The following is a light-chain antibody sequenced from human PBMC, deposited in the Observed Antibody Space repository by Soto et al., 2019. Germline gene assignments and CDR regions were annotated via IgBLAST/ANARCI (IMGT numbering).Light chain of an antibody. CDR3: QKYKRAPRT. J-gene: IGKJ1*01. CDR1: QDISNY. V-gene: IGKV1-27*01. Sequence: DIQMTQSPSSLSASVGDRVTITCRASQDISNYLAWYQQKPGKVPKLLIYAASTLQSGFPSRFSGSRSGTDFTLTISSLQPEDVATYYCQKYKRAPRTFSQGTKVEIK. CDR2: AAS.